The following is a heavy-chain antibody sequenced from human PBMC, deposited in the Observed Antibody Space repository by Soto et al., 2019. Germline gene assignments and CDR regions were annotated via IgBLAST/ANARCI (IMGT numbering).Heavy chain of an antibody. CDR3: ARDDEGGSDCDLGY. CDR2: ISSDGSNK. D-gene: IGHD1-26*01. V-gene: IGHV3-30-3*01. Sequence: QVQLGESGGGVVQPGRSLRLSCAVSGFTFSSHAMHWVRQAPVKGLEWVTLISSDGSNKYYADSVKGRFTTSRDNSKNTMYLQMNSLRVEDTAVYYCARDDEGGSDCDLGYWGQGALVTVSS. CDR1: GFTFSSHA. J-gene: IGHJ4*02.